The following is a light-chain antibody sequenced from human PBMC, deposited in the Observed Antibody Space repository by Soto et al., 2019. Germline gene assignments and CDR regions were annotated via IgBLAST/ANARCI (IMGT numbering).Light chain of an antibody. J-gene: IGKJ1*01. CDR3: QQYATYSPEWT. CDR2: GAS. CDR1: QSIGTW. Sequence: ASVGDSVTVTCRASQSIGTWLAWYQQKPGTAPKLLIDGASSLETGVSSRFSGSGSGTKFTLTITSLHPDDFATYYCQQYATYSPEWTFGQGTKVDIK. V-gene: IGKV1-5*01.